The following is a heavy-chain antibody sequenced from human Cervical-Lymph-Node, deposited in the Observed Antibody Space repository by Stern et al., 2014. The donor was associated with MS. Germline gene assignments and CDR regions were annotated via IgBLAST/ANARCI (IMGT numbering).Heavy chain of an antibody. V-gene: IGHV3-21*01. J-gene: IGHJ4*02. CDR1: GFTFSTYS. CDR2: ISSTSTNI. Sequence: EVQLVESGGGLVKPGGSLRVSCAASGFTFSTYSMNWVRQAPGKGLEWVSSISSTSTNINYADSVRGRFTISRDNAKNSLYLQMNSLRAEDTAVYYCARGDRRGYYYYFDYWGQGTLVTVSS. D-gene: IGHD3-22*01. CDR3: ARGDRRGYYYYFDY.